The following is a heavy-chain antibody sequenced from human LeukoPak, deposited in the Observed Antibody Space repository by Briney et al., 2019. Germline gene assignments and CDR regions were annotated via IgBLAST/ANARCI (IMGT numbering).Heavy chain of an antibody. V-gene: IGHV5-51*01. CDR1: GYSFTSYW. D-gene: IGHD3-9*01. J-gene: IGHJ4*02. CDR2: IYPGDSDT. CDR3: ARLTGDYDILTGYYLAY. Sequence: GESLKISCKGSGYSFTSYWIGWVRQMPGKGLERMGIIYPGDSDTRYSPSFQGQVTISADKSISTAYLQWSSLKASDTAMYYCARLTGDYDILTGYYLAYWGQGTLVTVSS.